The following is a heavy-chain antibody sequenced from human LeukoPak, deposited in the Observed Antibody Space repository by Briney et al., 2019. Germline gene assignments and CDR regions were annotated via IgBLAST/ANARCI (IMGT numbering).Heavy chain of an antibody. CDR2: SKNDGSST. D-gene: IGHD3-16*01. Sequence: GGSLRLSCAVSGFTSSGDWMHWVRQAPGKGLVWVSRSKNDGSSTSYADSVKGRFTISRDNAKNPLYLQMNSLRAEDTAVYYCARELPRIGGQTDASDIWGQGTMVTVS. CDR1: GFTSSGDW. CDR3: ARELPRIGGQTDASDI. V-gene: IGHV3-74*01. J-gene: IGHJ3*02.